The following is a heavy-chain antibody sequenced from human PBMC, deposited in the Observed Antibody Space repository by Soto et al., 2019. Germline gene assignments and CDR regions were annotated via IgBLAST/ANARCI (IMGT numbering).Heavy chain of an antibody. D-gene: IGHD4-4*01. V-gene: IGHV5-51*01. CDR1: GYSFTSYW. CDR2: IYPGDSDT. J-gene: IGHJ4*02. CDR3: ARAADSNYDLVYYFDY. Sequence: GESLKISCKGSGYSFTSYWIGWVRQMPGKGLEWMGIIYPGDSDTRYSPSFQGQVTISADKSISTAYLQWSSLKASDTAMYYCARAADSNYDLVYYFDYWGQGTLVTVSS.